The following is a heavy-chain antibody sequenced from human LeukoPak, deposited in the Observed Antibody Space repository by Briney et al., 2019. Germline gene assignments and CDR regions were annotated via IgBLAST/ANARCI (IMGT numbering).Heavy chain of an antibody. V-gene: IGHV1-2*02. CDR3: ARELDFWSGYYNHFDY. J-gene: IGHJ4*02. Sequence: ASVKVSCKASGYTFTGYYMYWVRQAPGQGLEWMGWINPNSGGTNYAQKFQGRVTMTRDTSISTAYMELSRLRSDDTAVYYCARELDFWSGYYNHFDYWGQGTLVTVSS. CDR1: GYTFTGYY. D-gene: IGHD3-3*01. CDR2: INPNSGGT.